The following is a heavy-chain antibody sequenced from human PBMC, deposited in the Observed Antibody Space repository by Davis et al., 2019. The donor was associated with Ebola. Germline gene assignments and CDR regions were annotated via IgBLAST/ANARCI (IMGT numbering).Heavy chain of an antibody. V-gene: IGHV5-51*01. D-gene: IGHD6-6*01. CDR2: IYPGDSDT. Sequence: GESLKISCKGSGYSFTNYWIGWVRQMPGKGLEWMGIIYPGDSDTRYSPSFQGQVTISADKSISTAYLQWSSLKASDTAMYYCARLGHSSSSGPGWFDPWGQGTLVTVSS. J-gene: IGHJ5*02. CDR1: GYSFTNYW. CDR3: ARLGHSSSSGPGWFDP.